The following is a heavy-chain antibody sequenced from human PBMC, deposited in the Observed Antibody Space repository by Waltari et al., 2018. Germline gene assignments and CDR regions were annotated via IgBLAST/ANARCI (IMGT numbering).Heavy chain of an antibody. J-gene: IGHJ4*02. CDR3: VRDPYHDPSGYPGY. CDR2: INSGSTTI. CDR1: GFPFSGYS. D-gene: IGHD3-22*01. V-gene: IGHV3-48*01. Sequence: EVQLVESRGGLVQPGGSLRLACAASGFPFSGYSMNWVRQAPGKGPEWISYINSGSTTISYADSVRGRFTISRDNAKSFLYLDLFSLRAEDTAVYYCVRDPYHDPSGYPGYWGQGTLVTVSS.